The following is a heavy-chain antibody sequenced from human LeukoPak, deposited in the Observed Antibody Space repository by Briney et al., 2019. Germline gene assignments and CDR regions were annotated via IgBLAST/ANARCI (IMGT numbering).Heavy chain of an antibody. CDR2: ISPSSSYI. D-gene: IGHD3-16*01. CDR1: GFTLSSFK. Sequence: GGSLRLSCAASGFTLSSFKMTWVRQAPGKGLEWVASISPSSSYISYADSLKGRVTVSRDNTKNSVFLQMSSLRTEDTAVYYCARDLTGGEYFDSWGQGTLVSVSS. V-gene: IGHV3-21*01. CDR3: ARDLTGGEYFDS. J-gene: IGHJ4*02.